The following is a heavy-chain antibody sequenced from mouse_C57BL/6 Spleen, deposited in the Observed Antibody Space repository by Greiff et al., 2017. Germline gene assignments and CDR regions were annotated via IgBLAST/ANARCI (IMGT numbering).Heavy chain of an antibody. CDR3: ARDRVYDYDEGYFDV. J-gene: IGHJ1*03. CDR2: INYDGSST. D-gene: IGHD2-4*01. Sequence: EVKLVESEGGLVQPGSSMKLSCTASGFTFSDYYMAWVRQVPEKGLEWVANINYDGSSTYYLDSLKSRFIISRDNAKNILYLQVSSLKSEDTATYYCARDRVYDYDEGYFDVWGTGTTVTVSS. V-gene: IGHV5-16*01. CDR1: GFTFSDYY.